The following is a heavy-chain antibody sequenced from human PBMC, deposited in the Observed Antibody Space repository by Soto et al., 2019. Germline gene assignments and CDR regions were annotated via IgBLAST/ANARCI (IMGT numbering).Heavy chain of an antibody. D-gene: IGHD5-18*01. CDR3: ARQAMVAIETPGY. Sequence: GESLKISCKGSGYSFSNYWIGWVRQMPGKGLEWMGIIYPGDSDTRYSPSFQGQVTISADKSISTAYLQWSSLKASDTAMYYCARQAMVAIETPGYWGQGTLVTVSS. J-gene: IGHJ4*02. CDR1: GYSFSNYW. V-gene: IGHV5-51*01. CDR2: IYPGDSDT.